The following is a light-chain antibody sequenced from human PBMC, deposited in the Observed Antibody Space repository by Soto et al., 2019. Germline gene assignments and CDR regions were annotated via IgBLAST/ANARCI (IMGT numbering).Light chain of an antibody. CDR3: QQVSRYPYT. V-gene: IGKV1-9*01. J-gene: IGKJ2*01. CDR2: VAS. Sequence: DIQVTQSPSFLSASLGDRFTITCRASQGIGSYLVWYQQKPGKAPNLLIYVASTLQSGVPSWFSGSGFGTEFTRTVSSLQPEDFETYYCQQVSRYPYTFGQGTKVDIK. CDR1: QGIGSY.